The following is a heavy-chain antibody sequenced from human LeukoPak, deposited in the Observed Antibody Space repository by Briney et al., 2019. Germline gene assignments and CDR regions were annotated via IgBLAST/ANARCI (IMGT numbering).Heavy chain of an antibody. J-gene: IGHJ3*01. Sequence: PGGSLRLSCAASGFTLSSYWMYWVRQAPGKGLEYVSRINNDGSGTTYADSVKGRFTISRDNAKSTVYLQMNSLGPEDTAMFYCARGGLDHAFDLWGQGTMVSVSS. CDR1: GFTLSSYW. D-gene: IGHD3/OR15-3a*01. CDR3: ARGGLDHAFDL. CDR2: INNDGSGT. V-gene: IGHV3-74*01.